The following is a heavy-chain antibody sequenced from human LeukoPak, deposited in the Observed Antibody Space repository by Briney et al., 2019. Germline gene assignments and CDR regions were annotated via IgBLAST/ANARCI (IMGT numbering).Heavy chain of an antibody. J-gene: IGHJ4*02. D-gene: IGHD6-13*01. CDR1: GFTFSTYN. V-gene: IGHV3-48*02. CDR3: ARATYSISPGY. CDR2: ISTGSSVI. Sequence: GGSLRLSCAASGFTFSTYNMNWVRQAPGKGLEWVSYISTGSSVIHYADSVKGRFTISRDNAENSLYLHMSSLRDEDTAVYYCARATYSISPGYWGRGTRVTVSS.